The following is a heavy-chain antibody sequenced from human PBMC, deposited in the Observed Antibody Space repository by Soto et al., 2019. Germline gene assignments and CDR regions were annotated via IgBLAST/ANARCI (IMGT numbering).Heavy chain of an antibody. D-gene: IGHD6-6*01. CDR1: GGTFSSYA. V-gene: IGHV1-69*13. CDR2: IIPIFGTA. Sequence: SVKVSCKASGGTFSSYAISWVRQAPGQGLEWMGGIIPIFGTANYAQKFQGRVTITADESTSTAYMELSSLRYEDTAVYYCASTSRTLAARGYYYYYGMDVWGQGTTVTVSS. CDR3: ASTSRTLAARGYYYYYGMDV. J-gene: IGHJ6*02.